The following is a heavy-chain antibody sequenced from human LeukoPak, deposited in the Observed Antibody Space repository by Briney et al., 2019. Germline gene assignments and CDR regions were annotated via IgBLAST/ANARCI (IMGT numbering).Heavy chain of an antibody. Sequence: GRSLRLSCAASGFTFSSYGMHWVRQAPGKGLEWVAVIWYDGSNKYYADSVKGRFTISRDNSKNTLYLQMNSLRAEDTAVYYCAKGGPNGYSSSSDYFDYWGQGTLVTVS. CDR3: AKGGPNGYSSSSDYFDY. V-gene: IGHV3-33*06. J-gene: IGHJ4*02. CDR2: IWYDGSNK. D-gene: IGHD6-6*01. CDR1: GFTFSSYG.